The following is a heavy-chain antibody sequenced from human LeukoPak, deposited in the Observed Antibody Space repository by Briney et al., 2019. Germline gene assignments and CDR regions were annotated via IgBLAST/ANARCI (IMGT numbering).Heavy chain of an antibody. CDR1: GGSISSSSYY. J-gene: IGHJ4*02. CDR2: IYYSGST. V-gene: IGHV4-39*01. CDR3: ASRYPSGPFDY. Sequence: PSETLSLTCTVSGGSISSSSYYWGWIRQPPGTGLEWIGSIYYSGSTYYNPSLKSRVTISVDTSKNQFSLKLSSVTAADTAVYYCASRYPSGPFDYWGQGTLVTVSS. D-gene: IGHD3-10*01.